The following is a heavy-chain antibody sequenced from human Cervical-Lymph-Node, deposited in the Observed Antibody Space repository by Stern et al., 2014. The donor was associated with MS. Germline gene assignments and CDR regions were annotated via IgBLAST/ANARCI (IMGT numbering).Heavy chain of an antibody. J-gene: IGHJ2*01. CDR3: ARTRSSSWNWYFDV. CDR2: IYPGDSDT. V-gene: IGHV5-51*03. Sequence: QLVQSGAEVKLPGESLKISCQGSGYTFNNFWIGWVRQMPGKGLEWMGNIYPGDSDTRYSPSFKGQVSISVDRSSRVAYLQWRSLKASDTAIYYCARTRSSSWNWYFDVWGRGTQVAVYS. CDR1: GYTFNNFW. D-gene: IGHD2-2*01.